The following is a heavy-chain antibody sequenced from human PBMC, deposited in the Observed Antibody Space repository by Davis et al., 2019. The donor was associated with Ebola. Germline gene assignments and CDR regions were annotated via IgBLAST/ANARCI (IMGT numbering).Heavy chain of an antibody. J-gene: IGHJ4*02. V-gene: IGHV3-30*04. Sequence: GESLKISCAAFGFTFSSYAMHWVRQAPGKGLEWVAVISYDGSNKYYADSVKGRFTISRDNSKNTLYLQMNSLRAEDTAVYYCARATAADYWGQGTLVTVSS. CDR2: ISYDGSNK. CDR3: ARATAADY. CDR1: GFTFSSYA. D-gene: IGHD4-17*01.